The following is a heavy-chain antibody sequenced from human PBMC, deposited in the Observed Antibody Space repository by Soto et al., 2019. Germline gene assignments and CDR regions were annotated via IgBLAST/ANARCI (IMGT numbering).Heavy chain of an antibody. CDR2: IYSCGST. Sequence: GGSLRLSCAASGFTVSSNYMSWVRQAPGKGLEWVSVIYSCGSTYYADSVKGRFTISRDNSKNTLYLQMNSLRAEDTAVYYCARGEYGSGSYYTSYYYGMDVWGQGATVTVSS. CDR3: ARGEYGSGSYYTSYYYGMDV. CDR1: GFTVSSNY. V-gene: IGHV3-66*03. J-gene: IGHJ6*02. D-gene: IGHD3-10*01.